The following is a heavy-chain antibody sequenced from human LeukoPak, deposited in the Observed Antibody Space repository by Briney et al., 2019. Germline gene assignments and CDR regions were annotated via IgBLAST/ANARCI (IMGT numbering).Heavy chain of an antibody. CDR1: GGSFSSGDYY. J-gene: IGHJ5*02. CDR3: ARAVITMVRGVIIRANNWFDP. D-gene: IGHD3-10*01. CDR2: IYYSGST. V-gene: IGHV4-30-4*01. Sequence: SETLSLTCTVSGGSFSSGDYYWSWIRQPPGKGLEWIGYIYYSGSTYYNPSLKSRVTISVDTSKNQFSLKLSSVTAADTAVYYCARAVITMVRGVIIRANNWFDPWGQGTLVTVSS.